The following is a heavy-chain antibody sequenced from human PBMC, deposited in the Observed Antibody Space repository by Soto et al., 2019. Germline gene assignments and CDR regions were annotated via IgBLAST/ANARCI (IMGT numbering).Heavy chain of an antibody. Sequence: QVQLVQSGPEVKKPGASVKVSCEASGYTFTTSGISWVRQAPGQGLEWMGWISTYNGDTNSAQKFQGRVTMTADTSXXTVYMELMSLKSDDTAVYYCARQGSWPSYYYGLAVWGQGATVTVSS. CDR1: GYTFTTSG. D-gene: IGHD1-26*01. CDR3: ARQGSWPSYYYGLAV. V-gene: IGHV1-18*01. J-gene: IGHJ6*02. CDR2: ISTYNGDT.